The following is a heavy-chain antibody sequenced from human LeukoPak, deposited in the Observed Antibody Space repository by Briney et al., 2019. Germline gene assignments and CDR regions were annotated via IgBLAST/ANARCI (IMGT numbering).Heavy chain of an antibody. CDR1: GFTFNSFA. V-gene: IGHV3-23*01. CDR3: TKPVGAPVRGWFDP. Sequence: GGSLRLSCAASGFTFNSFAMSWVRQAPGKGLEWVSSIGASGGSAFYADSVKGRFTSSRDNFRNTLYLQMNYLRVDDTAIYYCTKPVGAPVRGWFDPWGQGTLVTVSS. J-gene: IGHJ5*02. CDR2: IGASGGSA. D-gene: IGHD1-26*01.